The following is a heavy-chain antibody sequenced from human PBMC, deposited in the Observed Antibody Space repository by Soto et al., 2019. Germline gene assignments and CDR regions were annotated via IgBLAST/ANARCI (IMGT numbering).Heavy chain of an antibody. Sequence: SETLSLTCTVSGGSISSGDYYWSWIRQPPGKGLEWIGYIYYSGSTYYNPSLKSRVTISVDTSKNQFSLKLSSVTAADTAVYYCARDLAIAARGYYYYGMDVWGQGTTVTVSS. CDR1: GGSISSGDYY. J-gene: IGHJ6*02. V-gene: IGHV4-30-4*01. D-gene: IGHD6-6*01. CDR2: IYYSGST. CDR3: ARDLAIAARGYYYYGMDV.